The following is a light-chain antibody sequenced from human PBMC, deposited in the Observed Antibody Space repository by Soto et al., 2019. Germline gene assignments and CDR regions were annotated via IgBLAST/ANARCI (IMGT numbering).Light chain of an antibody. V-gene: IGLV2-14*01. CDR1: SSDVGGYNY. J-gene: IGLJ3*02. Sequence: QSALTQPASVSGSPGQSITISCTGTSSDVGGYNYVSWYQQHPGKAPKLMIYDVSNRPSGVSNRFSGSKSGNTASLTISGLQAEDEADYYCSSYTSTGTLVTFGGGTKLTVL. CDR2: DVS. CDR3: SSYTSTGTLVT.